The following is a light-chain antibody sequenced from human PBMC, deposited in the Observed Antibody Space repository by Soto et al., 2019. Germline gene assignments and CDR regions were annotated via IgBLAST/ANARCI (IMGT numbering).Light chain of an antibody. CDR2: AAS. J-gene: IGKJ1*01. V-gene: IGKV3-20*01. Sequence: EIVLTQSPGTLSLSPGERATLSCRASQSLSSSFLAWYQQKPGQAPRLLMSAASRRATGIPDRFSGSGSGTDFTLTISRLEPEDFAVYYCQQYGDSPRTFGQGTKVEIK. CDR3: QQYGDSPRT. CDR1: QSLSSSF.